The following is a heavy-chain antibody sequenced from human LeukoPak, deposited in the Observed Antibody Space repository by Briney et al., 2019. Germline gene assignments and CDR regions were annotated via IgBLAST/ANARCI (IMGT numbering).Heavy chain of an antibody. CDR2: IYYSGST. CDR1: GGSISSGGYY. CDR3: ARLYYYDTSGYSGAFDI. V-gene: IGHV4-31*03. D-gene: IGHD3-22*01. J-gene: IGHJ3*02. Sequence: SQTLSLTGTVSGGSISSGGYYWSWIRQLPGKGLEWIGYIYYSGSTYYNPSLKSRVTVSVDTSKNQFSLKLSSVTAADTAVYYCARLYYYDTSGYSGAFDIWGQGTMVTVSS.